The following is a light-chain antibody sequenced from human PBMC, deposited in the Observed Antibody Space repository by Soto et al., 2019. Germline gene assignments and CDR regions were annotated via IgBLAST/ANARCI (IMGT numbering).Light chain of an antibody. J-gene: IGKJ4*01. CDR1: RNIERW. V-gene: IGKV1-5*02. CDR3: QLSCCLPRT. CDR2: NSS. Sequence: SQTTPFPCTPFFSVSGRVTILCRASRNIERWLAWYQQKPGKPPKLPILNSSSLGSRVPSRFSGSGSGTEFTLTSSFLQEEYFVTYCRQLSCCLPRTFGGGTKVDIK.